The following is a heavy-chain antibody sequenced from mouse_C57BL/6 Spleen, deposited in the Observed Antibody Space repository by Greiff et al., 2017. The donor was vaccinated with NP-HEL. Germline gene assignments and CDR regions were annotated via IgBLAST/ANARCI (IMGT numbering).Heavy chain of an antibody. J-gene: IGHJ4*01. V-gene: IGHV14-2*01. CDR2: IDPEDGET. CDR3: ARRGYGSSLYYYAMDY. D-gene: IGHD1-1*01. CDR1: GFNIKDYY. Sequence: EVKVVESGAELVKPGASVKLSCTASGFNIKDYYMHWVKQRTEQGLEWIGRIDPEDGETKYAPKFQGKATITADTSSNTAYLQLSSLTSEDTAVYYCARRGYGSSLYYYAMDYWGQGTSVTVSS.